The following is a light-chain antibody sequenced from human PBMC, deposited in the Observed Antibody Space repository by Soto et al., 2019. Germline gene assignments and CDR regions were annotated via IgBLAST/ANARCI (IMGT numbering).Light chain of an antibody. Sequence: DIQMTQSPSTLSASVGDRVTITCRASQSISSWLVWYQQKPGRAPKLLIYDASSLESGVPSRFIGSGSGTEVSLPISSLQPDDFAAFYYQQYNSYQGYTFGQGTKLEIK. CDR1: QSISSW. CDR3: QQYNSYQGYT. J-gene: IGKJ2*01. CDR2: DAS. V-gene: IGKV1-5*01.